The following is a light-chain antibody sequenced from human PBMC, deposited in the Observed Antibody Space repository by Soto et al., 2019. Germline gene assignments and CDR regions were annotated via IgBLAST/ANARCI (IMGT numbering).Light chain of an antibody. CDR1: QAVNTR. CDR3: QHTLKWPPT. CDR2: LTS. V-gene: IGKV3-11*01. J-gene: IGKJ1*01. Sequence: EIVLTQSPATLSSFPGERATLSCRASQAVNTRLAWYQHKPGQAPRLLIYLTSNRATGIPARFSGSGSATEFTLTISSLQSEDFALYYCQHTLKWPPTFGQGTKVDIK.